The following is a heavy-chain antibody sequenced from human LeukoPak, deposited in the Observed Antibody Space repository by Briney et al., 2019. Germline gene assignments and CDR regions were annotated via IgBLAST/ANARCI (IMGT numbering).Heavy chain of an antibody. CDR3: ARQTGGGWYFHYYYMDV. CDR1: GGSISSYY. D-gene: IGHD2-15*01. V-gene: IGHV4-59*12. J-gene: IGHJ6*03. CDR2: IYYSGST. Sequence: SETLSLTCTVSGGSISSYYWSWIRQPPGKGLEWIGYIYYSGSTNYNPSLKSRVTISVDTSKNQFSLKLSSVTAADTAVYYCARQTGGGWYFHYYYMDVWGKGTTVTNSS.